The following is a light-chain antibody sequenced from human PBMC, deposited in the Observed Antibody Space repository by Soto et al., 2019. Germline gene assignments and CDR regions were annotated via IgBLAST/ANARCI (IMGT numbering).Light chain of an antibody. CDR1: SSDVGSYNL. Sequence: QSALTQPASVSGSPGQSITISCTGTSSDVGSYNLVSWYQQHPGKAPKGIIYEGGKRPSGVSNRFSGSKSGITASLTISGLQAEDEADYYCCSYAGYSTSAVFGGGTKVTVL. J-gene: IGLJ2*01. V-gene: IGLV2-23*01. CDR3: CSYAGYSTSAV. CDR2: EGG.